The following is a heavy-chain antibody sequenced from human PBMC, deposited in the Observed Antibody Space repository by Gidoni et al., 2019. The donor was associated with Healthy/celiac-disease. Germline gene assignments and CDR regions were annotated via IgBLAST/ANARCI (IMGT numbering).Heavy chain of an antibody. Sequence: QVQLVQSWAEVKKPGSSVKVSCKASECTFSSYAISWVRQAPGQGLEWMGGIIPIFGTANYAQKFQGRVTITADKSTSTAYMELSSLRSEDTAVYYCARGSDSNYYYGMDVWGQGTTVTVSS. CDR3: ARGSDSNYYYGMDV. V-gene: IGHV1-69*06. CDR2: IIPIFGTA. D-gene: IGHD4-4*01. J-gene: IGHJ6*02. CDR1: ECTFSSYA.